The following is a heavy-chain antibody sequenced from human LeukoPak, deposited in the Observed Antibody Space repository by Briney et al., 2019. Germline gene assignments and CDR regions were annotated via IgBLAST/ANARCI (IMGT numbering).Heavy chain of an antibody. CDR2: VSGSGGST. Sequence: GGSLRLSCAASGFTFSSYATSWVRQAPGKGLEWVSAVSGSGGSTYYADSVKGRFTISRDNSKNTLYLQMNSLRAEGTAVYYCAKPPTQWLVRGYFQHWGQGTLVTVSS. CDR3: AKPPTQWLVRGYFQH. J-gene: IGHJ1*01. D-gene: IGHD6-19*01. V-gene: IGHV3-23*01. CDR1: GFTFSSYA.